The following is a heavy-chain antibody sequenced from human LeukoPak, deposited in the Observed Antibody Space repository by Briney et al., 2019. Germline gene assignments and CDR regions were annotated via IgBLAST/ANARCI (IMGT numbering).Heavy chain of an antibody. V-gene: IGHV4-39*01. CDR1: GGSISSGGHY. CDR2: IYYSGST. CDR3: TRTKDGYFQN. Sequence: PSETLSLTCIVSGGSISSGGHYWGWIRQPPGKGLEWIGSIYYSGSTYYNPSLNSRVTIFIDMSKNQFSLQLNSVTPEDTAVYYCTRTKDGYFQNWGQGTLVSVSS. J-gene: IGHJ1*01.